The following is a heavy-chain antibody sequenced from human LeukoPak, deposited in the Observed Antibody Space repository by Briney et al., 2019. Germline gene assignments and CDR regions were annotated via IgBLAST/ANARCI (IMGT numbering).Heavy chain of an antibody. Sequence: SGGSLRLSCAASGFTFSSYGMHWVRQAPGKGLEWVAVISYDGSNKYYADSVKGRFTISRDNSKNTLYLQMNSLRAEDTAVYYCAKVKVDYGDYAPTYYYYGMDVWGQGTTVTVSS. J-gene: IGHJ6*02. CDR2: ISYDGSNK. CDR1: GFTFSSYG. D-gene: IGHD4-17*01. CDR3: AKVKVDYGDYAPTYYYYGMDV. V-gene: IGHV3-30*18.